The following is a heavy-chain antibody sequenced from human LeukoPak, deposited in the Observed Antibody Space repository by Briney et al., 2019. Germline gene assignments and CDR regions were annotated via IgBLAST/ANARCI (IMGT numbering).Heavy chain of an antibody. Sequence: SETLSLTCSVSGDSISSYYWSWIRQPPEKGLEWIGYIYTSGSTNYNPSLKSRLTISVDTSKNQFSLRLTSVTAADTAVYYCAGLDRFGTNSYYMDVWGKGTTVTVSS. CDR1: GDSISSYY. V-gene: IGHV4-4*09. J-gene: IGHJ6*03. CDR2: IYTSGST. D-gene: IGHD3-10*01. CDR3: AGLDRFGTNSYYMDV.